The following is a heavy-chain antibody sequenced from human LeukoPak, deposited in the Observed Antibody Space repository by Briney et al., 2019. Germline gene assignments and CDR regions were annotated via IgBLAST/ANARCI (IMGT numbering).Heavy chain of an antibody. Sequence: GESLKISCAASGFTFSSYWMHWVRQAPGKGLVWVSRINSDGSSTSYADSVKGRFTISRDNAKNTLYLQMNSLRAEDTAVYYCARVTVVPADYFDYWGQGTLVTVSS. CDR3: ARVTVVPADYFDY. V-gene: IGHV3-74*01. J-gene: IGHJ4*02. CDR2: INSDGSST. D-gene: IGHD2-2*01. CDR1: GFTFSSYW.